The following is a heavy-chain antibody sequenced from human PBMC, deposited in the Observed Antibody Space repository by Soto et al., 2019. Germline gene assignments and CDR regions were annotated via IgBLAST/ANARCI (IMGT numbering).Heavy chain of an antibody. J-gene: IGHJ4*02. Sequence: GGSLRLSCAASGFTFDDYAMHWVRQAPGKGLEWVSGISWNSGSIGYADSVKGRFTISRDNAKNSLYPQMNSLRAEDTALYYCAKAAAMDIVVVPAADLDYWGQGTLVTVSS. CDR3: AKAAAMDIVVVPAADLDY. V-gene: IGHV3-9*01. CDR1: GFTFDDYA. CDR2: ISWNSGSI. D-gene: IGHD2-2*03.